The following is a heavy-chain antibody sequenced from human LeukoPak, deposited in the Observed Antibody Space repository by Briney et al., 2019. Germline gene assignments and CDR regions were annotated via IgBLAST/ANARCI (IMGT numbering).Heavy chain of an antibody. CDR1: GYTFTSYG. Sequence: ASVKVSCKASGYTFTSYGISWVRQAPGQGLEWMGWISAYNGNTNYAQKVQGRVAMTTDTSTSTAYMELRSLRSDDAAVYYCAREETHHVYYGMDVWGQGTMVTVSS. J-gene: IGHJ6*02. D-gene: IGHD1-14*01. CDR3: AREETHHVYYGMDV. CDR2: ISAYNGNT. V-gene: IGHV1-18*01.